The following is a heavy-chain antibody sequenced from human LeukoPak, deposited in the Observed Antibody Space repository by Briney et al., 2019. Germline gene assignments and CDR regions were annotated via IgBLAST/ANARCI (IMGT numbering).Heavy chain of an antibody. CDR1: GYTFTSYG. D-gene: IGHD5-12*01. J-gene: IGHJ4*02. CDR3: AREGGAVDDLDY. CDR2: ISPYNDNT. Sequence: GASVKVPCKTSGYTFTSYGISWVRQAPGQGLEWMGWISPYNDNTDYTQKFQVRVTMTTDTSKRTVYMDLRSLKSDATDVYSCAREGGAVDDLDYWGQGTLVTVSS. V-gene: IGHV1-18*01.